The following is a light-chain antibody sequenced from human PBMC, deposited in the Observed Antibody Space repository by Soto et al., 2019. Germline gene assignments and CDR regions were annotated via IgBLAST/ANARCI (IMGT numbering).Light chain of an antibody. J-gene: IGKJ3*01. CDR2: DTS. CDR1: QSVSIH. CDR3: QQRGNWPPGFT. V-gene: IGKV3-11*01. Sequence: DIVLTQSPAILSLSPGERATLSCRASQSVSIHLAWYQQTGGKAPRLLIYDTSNWATGSPARFSGSGSGTDFSLTISSVETQDASFDSCQQRGNWPPGFTFGRGTKVDIK.